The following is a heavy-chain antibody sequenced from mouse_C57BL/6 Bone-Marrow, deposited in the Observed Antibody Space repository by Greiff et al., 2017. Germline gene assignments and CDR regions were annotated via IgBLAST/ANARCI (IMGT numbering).Heavy chain of an antibody. CDR3: ARKGNYAMDY. CDR1: GYTFTDYN. V-gene: IGHV1-22*01. Sequence: VQLKESGPELVKPGASVKMSCKASGYTFTDYNMHWVKQSHGKSLEWIGYINPNNGGTSYNQKFKGKATLTVNKSSSTAYMELRSLTSEDSAVYYCARKGNYAMDYWGQGTSVTVSS. CDR2: INPNNGGT. J-gene: IGHJ4*01.